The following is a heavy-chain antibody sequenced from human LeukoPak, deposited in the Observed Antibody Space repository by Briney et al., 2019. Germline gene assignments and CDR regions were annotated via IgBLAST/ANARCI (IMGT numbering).Heavy chain of an antibody. V-gene: IGHV3-30*02. CDR1: GFTFSSYG. D-gene: IGHD2/OR15-2a*01. CDR2: IRYDGSDK. Sequence: GGSLRLSCAASGFTFSSYGMHRVRQAPGKGLEWVAFIRYDGSDKFYADSVKGRFTISRDNSKNTLYLKMNSLRVEDTAVYYCRDPFDYWGQGTLVTVSS. CDR3: RDPFDY. J-gene: IGHJ4*02.